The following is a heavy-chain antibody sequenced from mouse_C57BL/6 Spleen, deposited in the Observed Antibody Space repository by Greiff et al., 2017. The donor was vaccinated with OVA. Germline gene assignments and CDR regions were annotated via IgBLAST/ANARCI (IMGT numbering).Heavy chain of an antibody. V-gene: IGHV5-17*01. CDR1: GFTFSDYG. J-gene: IGHJ1*03. D-gene: IGHD1-1*01. Sequence: EVQGVESGGGLVKPGGSLKLSCAASGFTFSDYGMHWVRQAPEKGLEWVAYISSGISTIYYADTVKGRFTISRDNAKNTLFLQMTSLRSEDTAMYYCARKITTVRYWYFDVWGTGTTVTVSS. CDR2: ISSGISTI. CDR3: ARKITTVRYWYFDV.